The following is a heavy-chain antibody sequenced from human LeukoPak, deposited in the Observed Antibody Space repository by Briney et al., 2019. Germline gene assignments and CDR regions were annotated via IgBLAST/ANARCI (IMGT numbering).Heavy chain of an antibody. CDR2: IIPIFGTA. CDR1: GGTFSSYA. V-gene: IGHV1-69*06. J-gene: IGHJ4*02. CDR3: KLAVAGTEFDY. Sequence: GASVKVSCKASGGTFSSYAISWVRQAPGQGLEWMGGIIPIFGTANYAQKFQGRVTITADKSASTAYMELSNLRSEDTAVYYCKLAVAGTEFDYWGQGTLVTVSS. D-gene: IGHD6-19*01.